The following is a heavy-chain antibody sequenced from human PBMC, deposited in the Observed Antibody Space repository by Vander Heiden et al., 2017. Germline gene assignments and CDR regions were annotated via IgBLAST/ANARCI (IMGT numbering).Heavy chain of an antibody. D-gene: IGHD6-6*01. CDR2: ISWKSGSI. CDR1: FDDYA. V-gene: IGHV3-9*01. Sequence: FDDYALHWFRQAPGKGLDWVSGISWKSGSIDYADSVKGRFTISRDNAKNAQYLQMNSLRAEDTALYYCAKGASSSSGFDPWGQGTLVTVSS. J-gene: IGHJ5*02. CDR3: AKGASSSSGFDP.